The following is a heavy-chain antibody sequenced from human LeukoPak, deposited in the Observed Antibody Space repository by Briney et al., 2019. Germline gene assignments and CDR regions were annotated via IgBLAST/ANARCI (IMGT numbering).Heavy chain of an antibody. J-gene: IGHJ6*03. D-gene: IGHD6-19*01. Sequence: SETLSLTCTVSGGSISSSSYYWGWIRQPPGKGLEWIGSIYYSGSTYYNPSLKSRVTISVDASKNQFSLKLSSVTAADTAVYYCARAGSIAVAGTHYYYYMDVWSKGTTVTVSS. V-gene: IGHV4-39*07. CDR1: GGSISSSSYY. CDR3: ARAGSIAVAGTHYYYYMDV. CDR2: IYYSGST.